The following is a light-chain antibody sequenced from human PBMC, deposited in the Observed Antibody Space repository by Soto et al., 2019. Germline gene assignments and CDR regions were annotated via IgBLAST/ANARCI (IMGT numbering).Light chain of an antibody. CDR3: TSYTSSSTRV. CDR1: SSDVGGYNY. CDR2: EVN. V-gene: IGLV2-14*01. J-gene: IGLJ1*01. Sequence: QSALTQPASVSGSPGQSITISCTGTSSDVGGYNYVSRYQQHPGKAPKLMIYEVNNRPSGVSNRFSGSKSGNTASLTISGLQAEDEADYYCTSYTSSSTRVFGSGTKVTVL.